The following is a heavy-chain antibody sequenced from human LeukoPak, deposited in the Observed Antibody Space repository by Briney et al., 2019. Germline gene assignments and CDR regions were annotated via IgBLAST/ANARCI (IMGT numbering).Heavy chain of an antibody. CDR3: ARGRGTMVRGVLIYYYYYGMDV. Sequence: PSETLSLTCAVYGGSFSGYYWSWIRQPPGKGLEWIGEINHSGSTNYNPSLKSRVTISVDTSKNQFSLKLSSVTAADTAVYYCARGRGTMVRGVLIYYYYYGMDVWGQGTTVTVSS. CDR2: INHSGST. D-gene: IGHD3-10*01. CDR1: GGSFSGYY. J-gene: IGHJ6*02. V-gene: IGHV4-34*01.